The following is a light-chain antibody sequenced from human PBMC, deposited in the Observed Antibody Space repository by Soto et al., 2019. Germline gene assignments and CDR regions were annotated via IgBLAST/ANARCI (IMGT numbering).Light chain of an antibody. Sequence: EIVLTQSPGTLSLSSGERATLSCRASQSASSSYLAWYQQKPGQAPRLLVYATSSRATGIPDRFSGSGSGTDFTLTISRLEPEDFAVYYCQQYGSSSFTFGQGTKLEIK. CDR1: QSASSSY. V-gene: IGKV3-20*01. CDR2: ATS. J-gene: IGKJ2*01. CDR3: QQYGSSSFT.